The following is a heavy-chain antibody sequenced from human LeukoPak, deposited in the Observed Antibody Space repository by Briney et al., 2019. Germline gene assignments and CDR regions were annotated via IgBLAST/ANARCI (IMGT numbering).Heavy chain of an antibody. V-gene: IGHV3-48*02. J-gene: IGHJ4*02. CDR1: GFTFSSYD. CDR2: ISTSSSAI. CDR3: ARGPGGAIPFDY. D-gene: IGHD3-10*01. Sequence: GGSLRLSCAASGFTFSSYDMNWVRQAPGKGLEWVSYISTSSSAIYYADSVKGRFTISRDNAKNSLYLQMNSLRDEDTAVYYCARGPGGAIPFDYWGQGTLVTVSS.